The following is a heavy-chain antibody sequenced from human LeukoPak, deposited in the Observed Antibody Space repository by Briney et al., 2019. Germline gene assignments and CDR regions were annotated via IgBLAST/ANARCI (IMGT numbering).Heavy chain of an antibody. CDR1: GFTFSSYW. D-gene: IGHD6-19*01. J-gene: IGHJ4*02. CDR3: TQLLMKRRAVASAGAN. Sequence: GGSLRLSCAASGFTFSSYWMSWVRQAPGKGLEWVANIKQDGSEKYYVDSVKGRFTISRDNAKNSLYLQMNSLRAEDTAVYYCTQLLMKRRAVASAGANCGPGNLVTVSS. CDR2: IKQDGSEK. V-gene: IGHV3-7*01.